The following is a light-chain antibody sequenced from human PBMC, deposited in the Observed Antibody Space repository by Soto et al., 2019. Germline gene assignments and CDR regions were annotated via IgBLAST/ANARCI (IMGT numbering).Light chain of an antibody. CDR3: QQYNNWPRWT. CDR2: GAS. J-gene: IGKJ1*01. Sequence: EIVMTQSPATLSVSPGEKATLSCRASQSVSNNLAWFQQKPGQAHRLLIYGASTRATGIPARFSGSGSGTEFTLTISSLQSEDFAVYYCQQYNNWPRWTFGQGTKVDIK. CDR1: QSVSNN. V-gene: IGKV3-15*01.